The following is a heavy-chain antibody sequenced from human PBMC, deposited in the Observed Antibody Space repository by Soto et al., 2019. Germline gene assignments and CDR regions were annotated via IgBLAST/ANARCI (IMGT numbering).Heavy chain of an antibody. D-gene: IGHD7-27*01. CDR2: MNPNNGNT. Sequence: QVQLGQSGAEVKKPGASVKVSCKAAAYTFTSYDINWVRQATGQDFEWMGWMNPNNGNTAYAQKFQGRVTMTRDTSKSTAFMALSSLTSEDTAVYYCARGARNWGVDYWGQGTLVTVSS. CDR3: ARGARNWGVDY. J-gene: IGHJ4*02. CDR1: AYTFTSYD. V-gene: IGHV1-8*01.